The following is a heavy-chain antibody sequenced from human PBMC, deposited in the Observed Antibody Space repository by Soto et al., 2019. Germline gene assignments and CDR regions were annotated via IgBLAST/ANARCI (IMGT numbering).Heavy chain of an antibody. V-gene: IGHV1-46*01. CDR3: ARDLAAADY. Sequence: ASVKGYRKAFGYRYINYYIHWVRQDHGQGLEWIGIINPNGGSTNYAQKFRGRVTMARDASTSTVYMDLSSLRSDDTAVYYCARDLAAADYWGQGTLVTVSS. J-gene: IGHJ4*02. D-gene: IGHD6-13*01. CDR2: INPNGGST. CDR1: GYRYINYY.